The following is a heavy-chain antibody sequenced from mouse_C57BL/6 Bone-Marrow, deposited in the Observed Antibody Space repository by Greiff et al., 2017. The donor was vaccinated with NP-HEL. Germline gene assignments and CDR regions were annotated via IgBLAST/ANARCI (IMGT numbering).Heavy chain of an antibody. CDR2: IYPGSGST. CDR1: GYTFTSYW. V-gene: IGHV1-55*01. CDR3: ARGGDGYYPMGY. J-gene: IGHJ4*01. Sequence: QVQLQQPGAELVKPGASVKMSCTASGYTFTSYWITWVKQRPGQGLEWIGDIYPGSGSTNYNEKFKSKATLTVDTSSSTAYMQLSSLTSEDSAVYYCARGGDGYYPMGYWGQGTSVTVSS. D-gene: IGHD2-3*01.